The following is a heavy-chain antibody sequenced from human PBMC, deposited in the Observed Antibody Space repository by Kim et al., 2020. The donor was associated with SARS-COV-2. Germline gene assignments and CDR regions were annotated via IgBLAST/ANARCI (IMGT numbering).Heavy chain of an antibody. J-gene: IGHJ4*02. Sequence: EESVTSHADAVKGRVTISRDNAKNTLYLQMNSLRAEDTAVYYCASAYQFDNWGQGTLVTVSS. CDR2: EESVT. CDR3: ASAYQFDN. V-gene: IGHV3-74*01. D-gene: IGHD2-2*01.